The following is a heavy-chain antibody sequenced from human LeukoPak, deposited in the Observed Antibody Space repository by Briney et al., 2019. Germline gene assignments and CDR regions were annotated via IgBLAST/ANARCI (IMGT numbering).Heavy chain of an antibody. CDR1: GFTFSTYE. CDR3: AKSTAYPNY. V-gene: IGHV3-48*03. J-gene: IGHJ4*02. CDR2: IDSNSRTI. Sequence: GGSLRLSCAASGFTFSTYEMDWVRQAPGKGLEWISYIDSNSRTIHYADSVRGRFTISRDNAKNTLYLQMNSLRAADTAVYYCAKSTAYPNYWGQGTLVTVSS.